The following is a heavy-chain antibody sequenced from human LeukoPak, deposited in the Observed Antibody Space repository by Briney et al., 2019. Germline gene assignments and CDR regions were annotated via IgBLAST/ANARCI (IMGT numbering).Heavy chain of an antibody. D-gene: IGHD3-10*01. J-gene: IGHJ4*02. CDR2: ISGSGGST. Sequence: GRSLRLSCAASGFTFDDYAMHWVRQAPGKGLEWVSAISGSGGSTYYADSVKGRFTISRDNSKNTLYLQMNSLRAEDTAVYYCANHAGYYYGSGSFYFDYWGQGTLVTVSS. CDR3: ANHAGYYYGSGSFYFDY. V-gene: IGHV3-23*01. CDR1: GFTFDDYA.